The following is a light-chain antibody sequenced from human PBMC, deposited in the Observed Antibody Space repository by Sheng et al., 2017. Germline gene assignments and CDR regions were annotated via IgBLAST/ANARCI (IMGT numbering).Light chain of an antibody. Sequence: EKVMTQSPVTLSVSPGERATLSCRASQSVGSKLAWYQQKPGQPPKVLIYWASTRESDVPDRFSGSGSGTDFTLTISSLQPDDFATYYCEKYNSYPYTFG. CDR1: QSVGSK. J-gene: IGKJ5*01. CDR3: EKYNSYPYT. V-gene: IGKV3D-15*01. CDR2: WAS.